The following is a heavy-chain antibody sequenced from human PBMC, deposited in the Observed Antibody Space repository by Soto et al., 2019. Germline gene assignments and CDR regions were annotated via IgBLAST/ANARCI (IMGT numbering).Heavy chain of an antibody. J-gene: IGHJ2*01. CDR2: ISSSSSYI. V-gene: IGHV3-21*01. D-gene: IGHD3-10*01. Sequence: GGSLRLSCAASGCTFSSYSMSWVRQAPGKGLEWVSSISSSSSYIYYADSVKGRFTISRDNAKNSLYLQMNSLRAEDTAVYYCASSGPWYFDLWGRGTLVTVSS. CDR3: ASSGPWYFDL. CDR1: GCTFSSYS.